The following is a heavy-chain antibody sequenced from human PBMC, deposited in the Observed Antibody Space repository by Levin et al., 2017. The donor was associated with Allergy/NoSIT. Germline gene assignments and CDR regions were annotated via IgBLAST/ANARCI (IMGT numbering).Heavy chain of an antibody. CDR1: GFTFSSYA. CDR2: ISYDGSNK. D-gene: IGHD4-23*01. CDR3: ARGDSDYGGNSWYFDL. J-gene: IGHJ2*01. Sequence: LAGGSLRLSCAASGFTFSSYAMHWVRQAPGKGLEWVAVISYDGSNKYYADSVKGRFTISRDNSKNTLYLQMNSLRAEDTAVYYCARGDSDYGGNSWYFDLWGRGTLVTVSS. V-gene: IGHV3-30-3*01.